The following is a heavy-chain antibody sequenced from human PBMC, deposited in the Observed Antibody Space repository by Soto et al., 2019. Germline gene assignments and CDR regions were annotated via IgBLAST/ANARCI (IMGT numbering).Heavy chain of an antibody. D-gene: IGHD5-18*01. J-gene: IGHJ5*02. CDR3: ARWGYNNGYRFDP. CDR1: GGSFSGYY. Sequence: QVQLQQWGAGLLKPSETLSLTCTVYGGSFSGYYWSWIRQPPGKGLEWIGEINDSGSTNYNRSLKSRVIISVDTSENQFYLKVTSVTAADTAVYYCARWGYNNGYRFDPWGQGTLVTVSS. V-gene: IGHV4-34*01. CDR2: INDSGST.